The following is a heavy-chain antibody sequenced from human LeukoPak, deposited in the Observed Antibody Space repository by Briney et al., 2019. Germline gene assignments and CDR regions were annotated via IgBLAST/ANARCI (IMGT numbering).Heavy chain of an antibody. CDR2: IYHSGST. CDR3: ARNYYFDY. Sequence: PSQTLSLTCAVSGGSISSGGYSWSWIQQPPGKGLEWIGYIYHSGSTYYNPSLKSRVTISVDRSKNQFSLKLSSVTAADTAVYYCARNYYFDYWGQGTLVTVSS. J-gene: IGHJ4*02. V-gene: IGHV4-30-2*01. CDR1: GGSISSGGYS.